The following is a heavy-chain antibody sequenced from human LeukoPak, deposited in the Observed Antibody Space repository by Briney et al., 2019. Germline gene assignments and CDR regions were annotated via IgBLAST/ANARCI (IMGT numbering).Heavy chain of an antibody. Sequence: ASVKVSCKXSGYTLTELSMHWVRQAPGKGLEWMGGFDPEDGETIYSQKFQGRVTMTEDTSTDTAYMELSSLRSEDTAVYYCATVTDIVATRGGMDVWGKGTTVTVSS. CDR1: GYTLTELS. CDR3: ATVTDIVATRGGMDV. V-gene: IGHV1-24*01. CDR2: FDPEDGET. D-gene: IGHD5-12*01. J-gene: IGHJ6*03.